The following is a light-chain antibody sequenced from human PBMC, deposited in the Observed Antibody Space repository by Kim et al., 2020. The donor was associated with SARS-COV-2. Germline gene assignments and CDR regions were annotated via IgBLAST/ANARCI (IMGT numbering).Light chain of an antibody. Sequence: DIVMTQSPLSLPVTPGEPASISCKSSQSLRHSSGYNLLDWYVQKPGQSPQVLIYWASHRASGVPDRFSGSESGTDFTLKISRVEAEDVGVYYCMHAIQTPVTFGQGTRLEIK. CDR1: QSLRHSSGYNL. CDR3: MHAIQTPVT. J-gene: IGKJ5*01. V-gene: IGKV2-28*01. CDR2: WAS.